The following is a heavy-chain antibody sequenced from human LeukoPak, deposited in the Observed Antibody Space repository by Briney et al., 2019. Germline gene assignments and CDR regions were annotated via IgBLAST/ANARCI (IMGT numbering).Heavy chain of an antibody. CDR1: GFTFSSYW. CDR3: AKCLGLTMIVVARTSFDY. V-gene: IGHV3-7*03. Sequence: GGSLRLSCAASGFTFSSYWMSWVRQAPGKGLEWVANIKQDGSEKYYVDSVKGGFTISRDNSKNTPYLQMNSLRAGDTAVYYCAKCLGLTMIVVARTSFDYWGQGTLVTVSS. J-gene: IGHJ4*02. D-gene: IGHD3-22*01. CDR2: IKQDGSEK.